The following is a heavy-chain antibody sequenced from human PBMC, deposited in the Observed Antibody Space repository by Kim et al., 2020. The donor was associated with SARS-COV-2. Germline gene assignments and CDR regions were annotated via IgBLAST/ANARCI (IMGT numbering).Heavy chain of an antibody. J-gene: IGHJ3*02. V-gene: IGHV4-39*01. CDR3: ASLGGSVSDAFDI. D-gene: IGHD3-16*01. Sequence: PPLKSRVTISVDTSKTQFSLKLSSVPAADTAVYYCASLGGSVSDAFDIWGQGTMVTVSS.